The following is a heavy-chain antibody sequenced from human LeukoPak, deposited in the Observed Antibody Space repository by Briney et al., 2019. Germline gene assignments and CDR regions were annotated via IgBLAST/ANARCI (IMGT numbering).Heavy chain of an antibody. CDR2: IYYSGST. D-gene: IGHD1-26*01. Sequence: PSETPSLTCTVSGGSISSYYWSWIRQPPGKGLEWIGYIYYSGSTNYNPSLKSRVTISVDTSKNQFSLKLSSVTAADTAVYYCARTSGSYRYYFDYWGQGTLVTVSS. CDR1: GGSISSYY. V-gene: IGHV4-59*08. CDR3: ARTSGSYRYYFDY. J-gene: IGHJ4*02.